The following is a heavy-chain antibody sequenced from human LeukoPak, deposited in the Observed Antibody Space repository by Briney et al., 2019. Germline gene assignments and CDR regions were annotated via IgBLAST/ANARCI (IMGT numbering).Heavy chain of an antibody. D-gene: IGHD1-26*01. J-gene: IGHJ3*02. CDR1: GFTVSSNY. CDR3: AKDTSGSPRVGAFDI. CDR2: ISWNSGSI. V-gene: IGHV3-9*01. Sequence: GGSLRLSCAASGFTVSSNYMSWVRQAPGKGLEWVSGISWNSGSIGYADSVKGRFTISRDNAKNSLYLQMNSLRAEDTALYYCAKDTSGSPRVGAFDIWGQGTMVTVSS.